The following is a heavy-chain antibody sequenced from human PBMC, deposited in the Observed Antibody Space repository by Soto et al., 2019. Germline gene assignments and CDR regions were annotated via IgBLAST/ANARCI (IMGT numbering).Heavy chain of an antibody. CDR1: GYSFTSYW. CDR3: ARQGYCSTTAWSTVDY. V-gene: IGHV5-51*01. D-gene: IGHD2-2*01. CDR2: IYPGDSHT. J-gene: IGHJ4*02. Sequence: PGESLKISCKGSGYSFTSYWIGWVRQMPGKGLEWLGIIYPGDSHTRYSPSFQGQVTISADKSISTAYLQWNSLKASDTAIYYCARQGYCSTTAWSTVDYWGQGTLVTVSS.